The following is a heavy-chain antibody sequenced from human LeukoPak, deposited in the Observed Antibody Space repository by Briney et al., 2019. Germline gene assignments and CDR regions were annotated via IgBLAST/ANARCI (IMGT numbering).Heavy chain of an antibody. CDR2: TSSSDDGK. CDR3: ANEYFDY. CDR1: PLPLCIYS. J-gene: IGHJ4*02. V-gene: IGHV3-23*01. Sequence: GGPLSLCCTLSPLPLCIYSMTLLPRAPPKGLEWVSATSSSDDGKYYAASVRGRFTISRDNSRNTMYLQMNSLRAEDAAVYYCANEYFDYWGQGTLVTVSS.